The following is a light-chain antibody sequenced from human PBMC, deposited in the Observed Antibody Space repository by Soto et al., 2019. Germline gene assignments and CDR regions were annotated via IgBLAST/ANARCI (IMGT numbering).Light chain of an antibody. CDR3: QQYNNWPQT. CDR2: GAS. V-gene: IGKV3D-15*01. J-gene: IGKJ1*01. CDR1: QSVSSY. Sequence: EIVLTQSPVTLSLSPGERATLSCRASQSVSSYLAWYQQKPGQAPRLLIYGASSRATGIPARFSGSGSGTEFTITISRMQYEDFAVYYCQQYNNWPQTFGQGTKVDTK.